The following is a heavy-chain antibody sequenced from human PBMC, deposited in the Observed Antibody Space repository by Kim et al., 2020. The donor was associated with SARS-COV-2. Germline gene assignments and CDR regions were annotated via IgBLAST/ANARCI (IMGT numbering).Heavy chain of an antibody. Sequence: GGSLRLSCEASGFTFSSYAMSWVRQAPGKGLEWVSAISGSGDNTYYADSVEGRFTISRDNSKNTLYLQMNSLRAEDTAVYYCAKWMGYDSSGYDLGLDNWGQGTLVTVSS. CDR3: AKWMGYDSSGYDLGLDN. CDR1: GFTFSSYA. V-gene: IGHV3-23*01. D-gene: IGHD3-22*01. J-gene: IGHJ4*02. CDR2: ISGSGDNT.